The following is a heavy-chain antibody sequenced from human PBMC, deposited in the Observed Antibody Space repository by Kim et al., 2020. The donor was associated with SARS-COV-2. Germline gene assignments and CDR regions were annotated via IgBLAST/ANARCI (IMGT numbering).Heavy chain of an antibody. Sequence: GGSLRLSCAVSGFTFNTHEMNWVRQAPGKGLEWISHISSSGTTIYYADSVKGRFTISRDNAKNSLYLQMNSLRAEDTALYYCVTVGASYSRYYDFWGQGALVTVSS. J-gene: IGHJ4*02. D-gene: IGHD6-13*01. CDR1: GFTFNTHE. CDR3: VTVGASYSRYYDF. CDR2: ISSSGTTI. V-gene: IGHV3-48*03.